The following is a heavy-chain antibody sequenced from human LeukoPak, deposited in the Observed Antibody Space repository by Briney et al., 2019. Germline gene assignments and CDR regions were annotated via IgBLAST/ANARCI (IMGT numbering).Heavy chain of an antibody. J-gene: IGHJ4*02. CDR3: ARYYIAVAGREDFDY. Sequence: ASVKVSCKASGYTFTGYYMHWVRQAPGQGLEWMGWINPNSGGTNYAQKFQGRVTMTTDTSTSTAYMELRSLRSDDTAVYYCARYYIAVAGREDFDYWGQGTLVTVSS. CDR2: INPNSGGT. CDR1: GYTFTGYY. D-gene: IGHD6-19*01. V-gene: IGHV1-2*02.